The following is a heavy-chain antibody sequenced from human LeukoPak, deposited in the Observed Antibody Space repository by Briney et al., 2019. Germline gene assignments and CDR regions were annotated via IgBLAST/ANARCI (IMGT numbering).Heavy chain of an antibody. J-gene: IGHJ4*02. V-gene: IGHV4-30-4*01. CDR2: IYYSGST. D-gene: IGHD3-10*01. Sequence: SQTLSLTCTVSGGSISSGDYYWSWIRQPPGKGLEWIGYIYYSGSTYYNPSLKSRVTISVDTSKNQFSLKLSSVTAADTAVYYCARDLPRAQYYYGSGSYPRWGQGTLVTVSS. CDR3: ARDLPRAQYYYGSGSYPR. CDR1: GGSISSGDYY.